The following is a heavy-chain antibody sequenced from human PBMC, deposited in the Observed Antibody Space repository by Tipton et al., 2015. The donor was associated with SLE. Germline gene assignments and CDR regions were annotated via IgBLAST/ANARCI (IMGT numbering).Heavy chain of an antibody. Sequence: GLVKPSETLSLTCTVSGGSISTRSYYWGWIRQPPGKGLEWIGSIYDSESTYYNPSLKGRITISEDTSKNQFSLKLTSVTAADAAMYFCAREGIAYGTLTGYPYDFDSWGQGTLVTVPS. CDR1: GGSISTRSYY. CDR2: IYDSEST. V-gene: IGHV4-39*07. D-gene: IGHD3-9*01. J-gene: IGHJ4*02. CDR3: AREGIAYGTLTGYPYDFDS.